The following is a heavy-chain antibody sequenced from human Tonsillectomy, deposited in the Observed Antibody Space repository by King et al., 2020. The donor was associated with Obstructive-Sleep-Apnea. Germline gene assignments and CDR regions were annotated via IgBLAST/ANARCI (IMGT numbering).Heavy chain of an antibody. V-gene: IGHV3-15*01. J-gene: IGHJ4*02. CDR2: IKSKTDGGTT. D-gene: IGHD3-22*01. CDR3: TTEGYYDSLH. Sequence: VQLVESGGGLVKPGGSLRLSCAASGFTFSNAWMSWVRQAPGKGLEWVVRIKSKTDGGTTDYAAPGKGRFTISRDDSKNTLYLQMNSLKTEDTAVYYCTTEGYYDSLHWGQGTLVTVSS. CDR1: GFTFSNAW.